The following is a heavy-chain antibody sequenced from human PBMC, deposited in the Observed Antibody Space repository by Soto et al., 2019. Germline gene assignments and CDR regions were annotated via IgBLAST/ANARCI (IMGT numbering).Heavy chain of an antibody. CDR1: GYTFTDYS. CDR3: ARRHGDPSAAAGFDY. D-gene: IGHD2-15*01. Sequence: QIQLVQSGAEVKRPGASVKVSCKASGYTFTDYSISWVRQAPGQGLAWIGWIGTYSGRSDSAQKDRGRLTMTTDTSTTTAYMDLRSLRFDDTAVYYCARRHGDPSAAAGFDYWGQGTLVTVSS. V-gene: IGHV1-18*01. J-gene: IGHJ4*02. CDR2: IGTYSGRS.